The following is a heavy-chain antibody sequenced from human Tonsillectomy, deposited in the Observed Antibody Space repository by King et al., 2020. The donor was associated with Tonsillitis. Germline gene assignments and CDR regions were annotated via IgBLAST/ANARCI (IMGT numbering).Heavy chain of an antibody. D-gene: IGHD6-13*01. J-gene: IGHJ6*02. V-gene: IGHV3-30*18. Sequence: VQLVESGGGVVQPGRSLRLSCTASGFTFTNYGMHWVRQAPGKGLEWVAVITFDGSVKYFADSVKGRFTISRDNFKNTLYLQMNSLRAEDTALYYCAKDRWMGPGYSSSSPGSRHYYGIDVWGQGTTVTVSS. CDR1: GFTFTNYG. CDR3: AKDRWMGPGYSSSSPGSRHYYGIDV. CDR2: ITFDGSVK.